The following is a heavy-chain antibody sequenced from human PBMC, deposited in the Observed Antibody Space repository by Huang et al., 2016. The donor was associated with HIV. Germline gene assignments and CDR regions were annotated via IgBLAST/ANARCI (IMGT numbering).Heavy chain of an antibody. J-gene: IGHJ4*02. Sequence: EVQLVESGGGLVKPGGSLRLSCAASGFSFKDGWLSWVRQSPVKGGEWGCRSKTKDAGGTTDYAAPVKGRFSMSRDDSKNTFYRQMNSLKSEDTAVYYCTTWARTSAGGNWGQGTLVSVSS. CDR2: SKTKDAGGTT. CDR3: TTWARTSAGGN. V-gene: IGHV3-15*01. CDR1: GFSFKDGW. D-gene: IGHD6-25*01.